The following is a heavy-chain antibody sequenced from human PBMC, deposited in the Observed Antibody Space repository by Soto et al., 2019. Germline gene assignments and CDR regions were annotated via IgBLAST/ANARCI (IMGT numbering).Heavy chain of an antibody. Sequence: EVHLLESGGGLVHPGESLRLSCGASGFTFSSCVMTWVRQAPGKGLEWVSCITGSGTAAYYADSVKGRFTISRDNSKNMVYLQMNNLRAEDTGVYYCAKGLINGRWYAEDWGQGTLVTVSS. D-gene: IGHD6-13*01. V-gene: IGHV3-23*01. J-gene: IGHJ4*02. CDR3: AKGLINGRWYAED. CDR1: GFTFSSCV. CDR2: ITGSGTAA.